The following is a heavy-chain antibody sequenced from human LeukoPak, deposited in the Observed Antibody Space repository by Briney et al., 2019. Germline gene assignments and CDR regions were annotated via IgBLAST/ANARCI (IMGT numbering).Heavy chain of an antibody. J-gene: IGHJ6*02. D-gene: IGHD3-9*01. CDR3: ARALWYYDILTGYLPYGMDV. CDR1: GGSISTYY. V-gene: IGHV4-59*08. Sequence: SETLSLTCTVSGGSISTYYWSSIRQPPGEGLEWIGYIYYSGSTSYNPSLKSRVTISIDTSKSQFSLNLSSVTAADTAVYYCARALWYYDILTGYLPYGMDVWGQGTTVTVSS. CDR2: IYYSGST.